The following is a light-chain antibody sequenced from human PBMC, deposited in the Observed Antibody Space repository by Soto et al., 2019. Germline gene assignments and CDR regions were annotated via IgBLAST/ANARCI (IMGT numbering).Light chain of an antibody. J-gene: IGKJ2*01. CDR3: QQYYDTPYT. CDR1: QSVLYSSNNKNY. CDR2: WAS. V-gene: IGKV4-1*01. Sequence: DIVMTQSPDSLAVSLGERATINCKSSQSVLYSSNNKNYLAWYQQKPGQPPKLLIYWASTRESGVPDRFSGSGSGXXXXXXXXSXQAEDVAVYXCQQYYDTPYTFGQGTKLEIK.